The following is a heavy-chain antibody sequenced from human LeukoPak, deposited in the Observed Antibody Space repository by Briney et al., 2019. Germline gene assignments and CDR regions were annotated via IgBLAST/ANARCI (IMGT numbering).Heavy chain of an antibody. J-gene: IGHJ6*02. CDR3: ARDLRAYYDILSGYPMDV. CDR2: IIPIFGTA. V-gene: IGHV1-69*13. CDR1: GGTFSSYA. D-gene: IGHD3-9*01. Sequence: SVNVSYKASGGTFSSYAIIWVRQAPGQGLEWMGGIIPIFGTADYAQKFQGRVTITAVESTSPAYVELSSLRSEDTAVYYCARDLRAYYDILSGYPMDVWGQGTTVTVSS.